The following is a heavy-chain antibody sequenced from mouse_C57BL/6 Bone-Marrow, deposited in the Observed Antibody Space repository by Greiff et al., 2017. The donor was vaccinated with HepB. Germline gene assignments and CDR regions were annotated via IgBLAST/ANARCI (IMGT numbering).Heavy chain of an antibody. CDR3: ASLDLLWLRRFAY. CDR1: GFNIKNTY. V-gene: IGHV14-3*01. Sequence: EVKLQESVAELVRPGASVKLSCTASGFNIKNTYMHWVKQRPEQGLEWIGRIDPANGNTKYAPKFQGKATITADTSSNTAYLQLSSLTSEDTAIYYCASLDLLWLRRFAYWGQGTLVTVSA. D-gene: IGHD2-2*01. J-gene: IGHJ3*01. CDR2: IDPANGNT.